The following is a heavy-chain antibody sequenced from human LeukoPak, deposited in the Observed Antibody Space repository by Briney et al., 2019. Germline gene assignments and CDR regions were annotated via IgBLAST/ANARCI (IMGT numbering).Heavy chain of an antibody. CDR3: SKDVVTAAI. CDR2: ISGSGGST. CDR1: GXTFRSYT. J-gene: IGHJ4*02. D-gene: IGHD4-23*01. V-gene: IGHV3-23*01. Sequence: GGSLRLSCAASGXTFRSYTMSWVRQTPGKGLEWVSTISGSGGSTYLADSVKGRFTISRDNSKNTLYLQMNSLRGEDTAVYYCSKDVVTAAIWGQGTLVTVSS.